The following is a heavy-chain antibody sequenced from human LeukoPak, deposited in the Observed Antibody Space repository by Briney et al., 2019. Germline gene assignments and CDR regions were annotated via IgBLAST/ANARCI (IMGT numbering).Heavy chain of an antibody. CDR3: ASDVTATVTTNWFDP. CDR1: GGTFSSYA. CDR2: IIPIPGIA. V-gene: IGHV1-69*04. D-gene: IGHD4-17*01. J-gene: IGHJ5*02. Sequence: SVKVSCKASGGTFSSYAISWVRQAPGQGLEWMGRIIPIPGIANYAQKFQGRVTITADKSTSTAYMELSSLRSEDTAVYYCASDVTATVTTNWFDPWGQGTLVTVSS.